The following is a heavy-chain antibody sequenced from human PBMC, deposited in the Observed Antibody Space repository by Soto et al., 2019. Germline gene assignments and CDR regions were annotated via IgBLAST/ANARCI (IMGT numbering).Heavy chain of an antibody. V-gene: IGHV2-5*02. CDR1: GFSLSTSGVG. D-gene: IGHD3-10*01. CDR2: IYWDDDK. CDR3: AHSITMVRGVNRSTDNWFDL. Sequence: QITLKESGPTLVKPTQTLTLTCTFSGFSLSTSGVGVGWIRQPPGKALEWLALIYWDDDKRYSPSLKSRLTIPKDTTKNQVVLTMTNMDPVDTATYYCAHSITMVRGVNRSTDNWFDLWGQGTLVTVSS. J-gene: IGHJ5*02.